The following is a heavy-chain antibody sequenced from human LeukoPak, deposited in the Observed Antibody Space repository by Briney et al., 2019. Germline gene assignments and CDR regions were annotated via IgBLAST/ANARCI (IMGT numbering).Heavy chain of an antibody. CDR3: ARADVDTAMVYYYYYMDV. CDR1: GFSFSSYG. D-gene: IGHD5-18*01. J-gene: IGHJ6*03. CDR2: IRYDGSNK. V-gene: IGHV3-30*02. Sequence: GESLRLSCAASGFSFSSYGMHWVRQAPGKGLEWVAFIRYDGSNKYYGDYVKGRFTISRDNSKNTLSLEMNSLRVEDTAVYYCARADVDTAMVYYYYYMDVWGKGTTVTVSS.